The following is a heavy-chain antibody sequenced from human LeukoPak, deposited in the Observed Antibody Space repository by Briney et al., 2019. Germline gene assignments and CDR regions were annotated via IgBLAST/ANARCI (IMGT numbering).Heavy chain of an antibody. CDR1: GDSISSSRYY. Sequence: SETLSLTCSVSGDSISSSRYYWGWIRQPPGKGLEWIGSIYYSGSTYYNPSLKSRVTISVDTSKNQFSLKLSSATAADTAVYYCARPSSTGNYDYWGQGTLVIVSS. V-gene: IGHV4-39*01. CDR3: ARPSSTGNYDY. CDR2: IYYSGST. J-gene: IGHJ4*02. D-gene: IGHD4-11*01.